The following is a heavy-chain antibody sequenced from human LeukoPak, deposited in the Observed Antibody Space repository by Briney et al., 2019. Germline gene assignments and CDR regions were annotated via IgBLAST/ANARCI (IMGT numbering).Heavy chain of an antibody. CDR2: IYHSGST. D-gene: IGHD3-10*01. CDR3: ARRKSRITMVRGVIEGGNWFDP. J-gene: IGHJ5*02. Sequence: SETLSLTCTVSGGSISSSNWWSWVRQPPGKGLEWIGEIYHSGSTNYNPPLKSRVTISVDTSKNQFSLKLSSVTAADTAVYYCARRKSRITMVRGVIEGGNWFDPWGQGTLVTVSS. V-gene: IGHV4-4*02. CDR1: GGSISSSNW.